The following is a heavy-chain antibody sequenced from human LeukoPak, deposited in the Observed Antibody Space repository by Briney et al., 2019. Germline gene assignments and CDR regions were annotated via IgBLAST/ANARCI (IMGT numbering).Heavy chain of an antibody. V-gene: IGHV3-48*03. CDR3: TSASR. CDR2: ISSDGTTV. J-gene: IGHJ3*01. CDR1: GLTFSTSE. Sequence: GGSLRLSCAASGLTFSTSEMHWVRQTPGTGLEWLSYISSDGTTVYYADSVRGRFTISRDNAKNSLYLQMNSLSGDDTAVYYCTSASRWGQGTLVTVSS.